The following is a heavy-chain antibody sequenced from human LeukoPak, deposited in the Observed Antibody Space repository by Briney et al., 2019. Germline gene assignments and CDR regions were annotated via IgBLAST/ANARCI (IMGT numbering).Heavy chain of an antibody. D-gene: IGHD3-10*01. CDR3: AKDLHGSGTYFDY. J-gene: IGHJ4*02. CDR2: ISGGGDGT. CDR1: GFTLSTYA. Sequence: GGSLRLSCAASGFTLSTYAMTWVRQAPGKGLEWVSTISGGGDGTHYADSVKGRFTISRDNSKNTLYLQMSNLRADDTAVYYCAKDLHGSGTYFDYWGQGTLVPVSS. V-gene: IGHV3-23*01.